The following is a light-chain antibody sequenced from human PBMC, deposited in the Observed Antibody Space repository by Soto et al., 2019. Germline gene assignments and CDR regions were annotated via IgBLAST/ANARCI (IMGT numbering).Light chain of an antibody. CDR3: SSYTSSSTLV. CDR1: SSDVGGYNY. J-gene: IGLJ2*01. CDR2: EVT. V-gene: IGLV2-14*01. Sequence: QSALTQPASVSGSPGQSITISCTGTSSDVGGYNYVSWYQQHPGKAPKVMIYEVTNRPSGVSNRFSGSKSGNTATLTISGLQAEDEADYHCSSYTSSSTLVFGGGTQLTVL.